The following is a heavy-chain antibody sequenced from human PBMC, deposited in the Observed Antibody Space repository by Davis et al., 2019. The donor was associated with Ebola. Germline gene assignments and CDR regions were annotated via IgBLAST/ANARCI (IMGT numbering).Heavy chain of an antibody. CDR2: IRSKANSYAT. Sequence: GESLKISCAASGFTFSGSAMHWVRQASGKGLEWVGRIRSKANSYATTYAASVKGRFTISRDDSKNTLYLQMNSLRAEDTAVYYCAKEKGSSGWYEFDYWGQGTLVTVSS. J-gene: IGHJ4*02. V-gene: IGHV3-73*01. D-gene: IGHD6-19*01. CDR1: GFTFSGSA. CDR3: AKEKGSSGWYEFDY.